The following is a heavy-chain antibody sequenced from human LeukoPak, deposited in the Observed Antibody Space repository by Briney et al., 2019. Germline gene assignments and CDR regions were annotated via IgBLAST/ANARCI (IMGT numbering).Heavy chain of an antibody. D-gene: IGHD1-26*01. CDR1: GFTFSSYW. CDR3: ARDRPKVGATTLFDY. Sequence: GGSLRLSCAASGFTFSSYWMSWVRQAPGKGLEWVANIKQDGSEKYYVDSVKGRFTISRDNAKNSLYLQMNSLRAEDTAVYYCARDRPKVGATTLFDYWGQGTLVTVSS. CDR2: IKQDGSEK. J-gene: IGHJ4*02. V-gene: IGHV3-7*01.